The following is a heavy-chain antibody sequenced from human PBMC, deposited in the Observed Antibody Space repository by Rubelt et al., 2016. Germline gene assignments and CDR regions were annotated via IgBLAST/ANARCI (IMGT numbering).Heavy chain of an antibody. CDR1: GFTFSNYG. CDR2: IWYDGGNK. D-gene: IGHD5-12*01. V-gene: IGHV3-33*06. Sequence: GRSLRLSCAASGFTFSNYGMHWVRQAPGKGLEWVAIIWYDGGNKYYADSVKGRFTISRDNSKNTLYLHMNSLRAEDTAVYYCAKELTGVATIGYYFDNWGQGTLVTVSS. J-gene: IGHJ4*02. CDR3: AKELTGVATIGYYFDN.